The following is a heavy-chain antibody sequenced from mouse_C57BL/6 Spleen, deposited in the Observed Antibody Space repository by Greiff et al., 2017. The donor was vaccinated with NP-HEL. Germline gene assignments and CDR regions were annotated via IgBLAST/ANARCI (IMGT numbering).Heavy chain of an antibody. CDR2: ISDGGSYT. Sequence: EVKLVESGGGLVKPGGSLKLSCAASGFTFSSYAMSWVRQTPEKRLEWVATISDGGSYTYYPDNVKGRFTISRDNAKNNLYLQMSHLKSEDTSMYYCARDKGYFADWGKGTLVTVSA. J-gene: IGHJ3*01. CDR3: ARDKGYFAD. D-gene: IGHD3-1*01. CDR1: GFTFSSYA. V-gene: IGHV5-4*01.